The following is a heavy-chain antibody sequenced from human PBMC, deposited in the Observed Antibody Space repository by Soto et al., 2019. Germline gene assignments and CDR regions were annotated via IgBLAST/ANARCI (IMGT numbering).Heavy chain of an antibody. CDR2: IIPIFGTA. CDR1: GGTFSSYA. CDR3: ARDKGAAMDGTAYYYYGMDV. Sequence: GASVKVSCKASGGTFSSYAISWVRQAPGQGLEYMGGIIPIFGTANYAQKFQGRVTITADESTSTAYMELSSLRSEDTAVYYCARDKGAAMDGTAYYYYGMDVWGQGTTVTVSS. D-gene: IGHD5-18*01. V-gene: IGHV1-69*13. J-gene: IGHJ6*02.